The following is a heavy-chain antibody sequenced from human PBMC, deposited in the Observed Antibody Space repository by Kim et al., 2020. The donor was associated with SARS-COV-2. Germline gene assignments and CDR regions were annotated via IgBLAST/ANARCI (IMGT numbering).Heavy chain of an antibody. CDR2: ISWNSGSI. CDR1: GFTFDDYA. D-gene: IGHD5-18*01. Sequence: GGSLRLSCAASGFTFDDYAMHWVRQAPGKGLEWVSGISWNSGSIGYADSVKGRFTISRDNAKNSLYLQMNSLRAEDTALYYCAKDMDLRAMVTVGIDYCGQGTLVTVSS. J-gene: IGHJ4*02. V-gene: IGHV3-9*01. CDR3: AKDMDLRAMVTVGIDY.